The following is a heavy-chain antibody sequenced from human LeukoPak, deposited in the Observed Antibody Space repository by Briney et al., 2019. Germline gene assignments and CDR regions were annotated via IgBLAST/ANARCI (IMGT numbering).Heavy chain of an antibody. V-gene: IGHV3-43D*03. CDR3: ARDGVEFYNWFDP. Sequence: GGSLRLSCAASGFTFDDYAMHWVRQAPGKGLEWVSLISWDGGSTYYADSVKGRFTISRDNAKNTLYLQMNSLRAEDTAVYYCARDGVEFYNWFDPWGQGTLVTVSS. CDR2: ISWDGGST. CDR1: GFTFDDYA. J-gene: IGHJ5*02. D-gene: IGHD2-8*01.